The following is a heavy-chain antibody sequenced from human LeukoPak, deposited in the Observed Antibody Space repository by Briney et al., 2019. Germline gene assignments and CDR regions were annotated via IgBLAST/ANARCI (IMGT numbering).Heavy chain of an antibody. CDR1: GGSISSYY. D-gene: IGHD6-19*01. Sequence: SETLSLTCTVSGGSISSYYWSWIRQPPGKGLQWIGYIHDSGTINYNPSLKSRVTMSIDTSKNQFSLNLTSVTAGDTAIYYCARDTSGWYFNLWGRGTLVTVSS. V-gene: IGHV4-59*01. CDR2: IHDSGTI. CDR3: ARDTSGWYFNL. J-gene: IGHJ2*01.